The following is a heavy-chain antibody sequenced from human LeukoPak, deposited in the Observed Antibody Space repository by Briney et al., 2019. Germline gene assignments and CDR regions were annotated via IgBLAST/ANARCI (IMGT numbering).Heavy chain of an antibody. CDR3: ARVLRSGSGSYGSSYYYGMDV. Sequence: GGSLRLSCAASGFTFSSYSMNWVRQAPGKGLEWVSSISSSSSYIYYADSVKGRFTISRDNAKNSLYLQMNSLRAEDTAVYYCARVLRSGSGSYGSSYYYGMDVWGKGTTVTVSS. CDR2: ISSSSSYI. J-gene: IGHJ6*04. V-gene: IGHV3-21*01. CDR1: GFTFSSYS. D-gene: IGHD3-10*01.